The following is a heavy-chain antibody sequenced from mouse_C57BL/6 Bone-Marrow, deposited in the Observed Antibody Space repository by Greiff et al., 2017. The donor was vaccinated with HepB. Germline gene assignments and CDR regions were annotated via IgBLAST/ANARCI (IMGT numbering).Heavy chain of an antibody. CDR3: ARNYGSSWFAY. D-gene: IGHD1-1*01. J-gene: IGHJ3*01. V-gene: IGHV2-2*01. Sequence: VKLMESGPGLVPPSHSLSITCTVSGFSFTSYVVHCVRQSPGKGLEWLGVIWSGGSTDYNAAFISRLSISKDNSKSQVFFKMNSLQADDTAIYYCARNYGSSWFAYWGQGTLVTVSA. CDR1: GFSFTSYV. CDR2: IWSGGST.